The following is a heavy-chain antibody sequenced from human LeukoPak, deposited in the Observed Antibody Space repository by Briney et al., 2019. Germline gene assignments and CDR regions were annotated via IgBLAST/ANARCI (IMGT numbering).Heavy chain of an antibody. CDR2: IYSGGST. Sequence: GGSLRLSYAASGFTVSSNYMSWVRQAPGKGLEWVSVIYSGGSTDYKDPVKDRFIISRYNSKNTLYFQMNSLRAEDTAVYYCVKEMATINAFDIWGQGTMVTVSS. V-gene: IGHV3-66*01. CDR1: GFTVSSNY. J-gene: IGHJ3*02. CDR3: VKEMATINAFDI. D-gene: IGHD5-24*01.